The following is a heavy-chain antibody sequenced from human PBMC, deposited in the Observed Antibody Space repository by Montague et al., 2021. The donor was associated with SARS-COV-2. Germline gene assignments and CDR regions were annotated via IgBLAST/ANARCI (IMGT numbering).Heavy chain of an antibody. CDR3: ATMATDHYYNGMDV. CDR1: GFTFSRYE. D-gene: IGHD5-24*01. Sequence: SLRLSCAASGFTFSRYEMNWVRQAPGKGLEWVSYISSSGSTIYYADSVKGRFTISRDNAKNSLYLQMNSLRAEDTAVYYCATMATDHYYNGMDVWGQGTMVTVSS. V-gene: IGHV3-48*03. CDR2: ISSSGSTI. J-gene: IGHJ6*02.